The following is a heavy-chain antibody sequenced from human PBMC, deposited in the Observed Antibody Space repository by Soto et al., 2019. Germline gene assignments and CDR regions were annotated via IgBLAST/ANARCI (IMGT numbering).Heavy chain of an antibody. V-gene: IGHV3-23*01. CDR2: VSGSGGTT. J-gene: IGHJ5*02. CDR1: GFTFSSSA. Sequence: EVQLLDSGGGLVQPGGSLRLSCAASGFTFSSSAMSWVRQAPGKGLEWVLAVSGSGGTTYYADSVRGRFTISRDNSKNTLHLQMNSLRAEDTAIYFCARCTVDTIVTSGWCHYLDPWGQGTLVTVSS. CDR3: ARCTVDTIVTSGWCHYLDP. D-gene: IGHD6-19*01.